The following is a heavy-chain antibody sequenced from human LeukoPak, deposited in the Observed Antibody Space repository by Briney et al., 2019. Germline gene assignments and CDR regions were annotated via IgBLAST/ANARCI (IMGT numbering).Heavy chain of an antibody. D-gene: IGHD3-3*01. CDR2: IYPGDSDT. Sequence: GESLQISCQGSGYSFTSYWIGWVRPMPGKGLEWMGIIYPGDSDTRYSPSFQGQVTISADKSISTAYLQWSSLKASDTAMYYCARPISITPPSKYYYYYMDVWGKGTTVTVSS. CDR1: GYSFTSYW. CDR3: ARPISITPPSKYYYYYMDV. J-gene: IGHJ6*03. V-gene: IGHV5-51*01.